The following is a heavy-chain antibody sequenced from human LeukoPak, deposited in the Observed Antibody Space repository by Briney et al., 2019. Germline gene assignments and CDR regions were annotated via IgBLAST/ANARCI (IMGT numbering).Heavy chain of an antibody. CDR2: IYYSGST. CDR3: ARSAIYDFWSGLDLEDGYEFDY. CDR1: GGSISSSSHY. D-gene: IGHD3-3*01. Sequence: SETLSLTCSVSGGSISSSSHYWDWIRQPPGEGLEWIGSIYYSGSTYYNPSLKSRVTISVDTSKNQFSLKLSSVTAADTAVYYCARSAIYDFWSGLDLEDGYEFDYWGQGTLVTVSS. J-gene: IGHJ4*02. V-gene: IGHV4-39*07.